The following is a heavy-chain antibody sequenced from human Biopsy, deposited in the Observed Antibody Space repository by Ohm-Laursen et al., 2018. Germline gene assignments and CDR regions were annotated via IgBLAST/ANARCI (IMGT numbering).Heavy chain of an antibody. CDR3: VREPKTGTAEAWYFDL. D-gene: IGHD3-9*01. V-gene: IGHV4-31*02. CDR1: GASVKTSSYF. CDR2: ISYNERT. J-gene: IGHJ2*01. Sequence: TLSLTWSVSGASVKTSSYFWAWIRQRPGKGLEWIGYISYNERTHYNPSLTSRLAISFDTSNNRISLQLRSVSVADTAVYYCVREPKTGTAEAWYFDLWGRGSPATVPS.